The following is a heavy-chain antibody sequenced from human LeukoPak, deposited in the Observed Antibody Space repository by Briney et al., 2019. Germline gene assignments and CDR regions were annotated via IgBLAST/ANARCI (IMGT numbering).Heavy chain of an antibody. D-gene: IGHD6-19*01. Sequence: SETLSLTCAVYGGSFSGYYWSWIRQPPGKGLEWIGEINHSGSTNYNPSLKSRVTISVDTSKNQFSLKLSSVTAADTAVYCCARGSSGWYVKPGHYYYYYMDVWGKGTTVTVSS. CDR2: INHSGST. CDR1: GGSFSGYY. V-gene: IGHV4-34*01. CDR3: ARGSSGWYVKPGHYYYYYMDV. J-gene: IGHJ6*03.